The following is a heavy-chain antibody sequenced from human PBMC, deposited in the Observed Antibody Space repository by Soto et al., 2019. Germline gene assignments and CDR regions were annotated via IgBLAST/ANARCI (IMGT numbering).Heavy chain of an antibody. CDR3: ARVPDR. CDR2: IYHSGST. D-gene: IGHD2-2*01. CDR1: GCSISSGGYS. V-gene: IGHV4-30-2*01. J-gene: IGHJ5*02. Sequence: SETLSLTCAFSGCSISSGGYSWSWIRQPPGKGLEWIGYIYHSGSTYYNPSLKSRVTISVDRSKNQFSLKLSSVTAADTAVYYCARVPDRWGQGTLVTVSS.